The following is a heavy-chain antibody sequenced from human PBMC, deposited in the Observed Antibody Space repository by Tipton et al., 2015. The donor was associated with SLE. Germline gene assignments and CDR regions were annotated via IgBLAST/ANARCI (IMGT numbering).Heavy chain of an antibody. Sequence: GSLRLSCAASGFPFGSYTMDWVRQAPGKGLEWVSSISSGGSYIYYADSVRGRFTISRDNAKNSLYLQMNSLRAEDTAVYYCARERLSVFDYWGLGVLVTVSS. J-gene: IGHJ4*02. CDR1: GFPFGSYT. CDR3: ARERLSVFDY. CDR2: ISSGGSYI. V-gene: IGHV3-21*01. D-gene: IGHD2-2*01.